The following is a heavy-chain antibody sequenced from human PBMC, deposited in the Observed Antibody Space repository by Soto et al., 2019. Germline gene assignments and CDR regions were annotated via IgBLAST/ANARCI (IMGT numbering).Heavy chain of an antibody. CDR3: ARSPGYSYDYGMDV. V-gene: IGHV3-53*01. D-gene: IGHD5-18*01. CDR2: IYSGGST. Sequence: PGGSLRLSCAASGFTVSSNYMSWVRQAPGKGLEWVSVIYSGGSTHYADSVKGRFTISRDNSKNTLYLQMNSLRAEDTAVYYCARSPGYSYDYGMDVWGQGTTVTVSS. CDR1: GFTVSSNY. J-gene: IGHJ6*02.